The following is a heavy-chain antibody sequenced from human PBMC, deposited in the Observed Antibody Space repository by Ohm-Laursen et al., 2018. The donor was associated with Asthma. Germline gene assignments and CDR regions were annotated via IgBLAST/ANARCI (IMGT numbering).Heavy chain of an antibody. CDR3: ARDAVVVVVAAAPNNWFDP. Sequence: SLRLSCAASGFTFSSYGMHWVRQAPGKGLEWVAVISYDGSNKYYADSVKGRFTISRDSSKNTLYLQMNSLRAEDTAVYYCARDAVVVVVAAAPNNWFDPWGQGTLVTVSS. V-gene: IGHV3-30*03. CDR2: ISYDGSNK. D-gene: IGHD2-15*01. CDR1: GFTFSSYG. J-gene: IGHJ5*02.